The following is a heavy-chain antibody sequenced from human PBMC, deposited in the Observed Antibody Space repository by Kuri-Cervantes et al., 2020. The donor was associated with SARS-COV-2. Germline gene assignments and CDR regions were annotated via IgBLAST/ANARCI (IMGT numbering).Heavy chain of an antibody. V-gene: IGHV1-18*01. Sequence: SVKVSCKASGYTFTSYGISWVRQAPGQGLEWMGWISAYNGNTNYAQKLQGRVTITTDESTSTAYMELSSLRSEDTAVYYCARFTDYYDSSGVDYWGQGTLVTVSS. J-gene: IGHJ4*02. D-gene: IGHD3-22*01. CDR1: GYTFTSYG. CDR2: ISAYNGNT. CDR3: ARFTDYYDSSGVDY.